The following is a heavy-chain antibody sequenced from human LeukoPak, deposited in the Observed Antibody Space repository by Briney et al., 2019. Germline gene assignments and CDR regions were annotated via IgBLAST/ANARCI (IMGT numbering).Heavy chain of an antibody. CDR1: GGSISSGGYY. V-gene: IGHV4-31*03. CDR3: AKSYFDYSTYYSYYFNL. CDR2: INHSGST. D-gene: IGHD4-11*01. J-gene: IGHJ4*02. Sequence: SSQTLSLTCTVSGGSISSGGYYWSWIRQHPGKGLEWIGEINHSGSTNYNPSLKSRVTISVDTSKSQFALKLSSVTAADTAVYYCAKSYFDYSTYYSYYFNLWGQGALVTVSS.